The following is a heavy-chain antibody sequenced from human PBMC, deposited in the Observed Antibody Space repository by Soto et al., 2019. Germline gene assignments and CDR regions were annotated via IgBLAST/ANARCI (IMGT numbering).Heavy chain of an antibody. CDR1: GHTLANFY. J-gene: IGHJ5*02. D-gene: IGHD1-26*01. CDR3: AKQTVELSLGGFDP. CDR2: INPSGGAT. Sequence: QVQLVQSGAEVKKPGASVTASCKASGHTLANFYIHWVRQAPGQGLEWMGKINPSGGATTYAQGFQGRVTVTWDTSATTVVLEMRSLTADDTAVYYCAKQTVELSLGGFDPWGQGTLVTVSS. V-gene: IGHV1-46*01.